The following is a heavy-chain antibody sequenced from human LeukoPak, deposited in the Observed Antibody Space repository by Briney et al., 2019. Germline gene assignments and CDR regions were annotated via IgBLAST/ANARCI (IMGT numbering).Heavy chain of an antibody. CDR1: GYTLTELS. J-gene: IGHJ4*02. CDR2: FDPEDGET. Sequence: GASVKVSCKVSGYTLTELSMHWVRQAPGKGLEWMGGFDPEDGETIYAQKFQGRVTMTEDTSTDTAYMELSSLRSEDTAVYYCATGLWFGELLSFDYWGQGTLVTVSS. V-gene: IGHV1-24*01. CDR3: ATGLWFGELLSFDY. D-gene: IGHD3-10*01.